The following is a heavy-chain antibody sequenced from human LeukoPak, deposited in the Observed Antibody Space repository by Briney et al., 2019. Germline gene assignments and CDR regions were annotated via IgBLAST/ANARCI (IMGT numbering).Heavy chain of an antibody. D-gene: IGHD1-26*01. Sequence: RASVKVSCKASGYTFTSYYIHWVRQAPGQGLEWMGIINPSGGSTSYAQKFQGRVTMTRDMSTSTVYMELSSLRSEDTAVYYCARAPSGSYFDYWGQGTLVTVSS. J-gene: IGHJ4*02. CDR3: ARAPSGSYFDY. CDR2: INPSGGST. CDR1: GYTFTSYY. V-gene: IGHV1-46*01.